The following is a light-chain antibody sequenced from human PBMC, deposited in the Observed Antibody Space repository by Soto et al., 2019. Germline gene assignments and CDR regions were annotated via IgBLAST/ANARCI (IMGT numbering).Light chain of an antibody. CDR3: QQRSNWPLT. Sequence: EIVLTQSPATLSLSPGERATLSCRASQSLSSQLAWYQQKPGQPPRLLIHDASNRATGIPARFSGSGSATDFTLTISSLEPEDFAVYYCQQRSNWPLTFGGGTKVEIK. CDR2: DAS. CDR1: QSLSSQ. V-gene: IGKV3-11*01. J-gene: IGKJ4*01.